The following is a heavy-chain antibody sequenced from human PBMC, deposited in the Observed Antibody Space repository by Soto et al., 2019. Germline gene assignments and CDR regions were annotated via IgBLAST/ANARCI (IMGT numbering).Heavy chain of an antibody. CDR3: ARRYGWNFDY. V-gene: IGHV4-59*08. CDR1: GGSISSYY. CDR2: IYYSGST. D-gene: IGHD6-19*01. J-gene: IGHJ4*02. Sequence: PSETLSLTCTVSGGSISSYYWSWIRQLPGKGLEWIGYIYYSGSTNYNPSLKSRVTISVDTSKNQFSLKLSSVTAADTAVYYCARRYGWNFDYWGQGTLVTVSS.